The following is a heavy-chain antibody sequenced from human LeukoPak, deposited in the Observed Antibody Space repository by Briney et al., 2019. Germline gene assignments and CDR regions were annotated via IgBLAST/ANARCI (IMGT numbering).Heavy chain of an antibody. CDR2: VYTSGST. V-gene: IGHV4-4*07. Sequence: PSETLSLTCTVSDGSISSYYWSWIRQPAGKGLEWIGRVYTSGSTNYNPSLKSRVTMSVDTSKNQFSLKLSSVTAADTAVYYCAREYCNNGVCYYFDYWGQGTLVTVSS. CDR3: AREYCNNGVCYYFDY. D-gene: IGHD2-8*01. J-gene: IGHJ4*02. CDR1: DGSISSYY.